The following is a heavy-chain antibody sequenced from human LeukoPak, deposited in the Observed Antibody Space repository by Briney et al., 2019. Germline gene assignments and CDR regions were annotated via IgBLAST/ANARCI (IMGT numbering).Heavy chain of an antibody. Sequence: PSETLSLTCTVSGGSISSYYWSWIRQPPGKGLEWIGYIYYSGSTNYNPSLKSRVTISVDTSKNQFSLKLSSVTAADTAVYYCARASIAVAGTGFSYYFDYWGQGTLVTVSS. J-gene: IGHJ4*02. CDR1: GGSISSYY. CDR3: ARASIAVAGTGFSYYFDY. CDR2: IYYSGST. V-gene: IGHV4-59*01. D-gene: IGHD6-19*01.